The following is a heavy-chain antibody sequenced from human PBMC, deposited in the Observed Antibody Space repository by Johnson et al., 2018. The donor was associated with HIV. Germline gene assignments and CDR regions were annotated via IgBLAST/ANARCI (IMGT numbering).Heavy chain of an antibody. J-gene: IGHJ3*02. CDR3: ARGRKDIEAADGLDNDAFDM. V-gene: IGHV3-30*03. CDR2: ISYGGGKK. Sequence: VRLVESGGGVVQPGRSLRLSCAASGFTFSSSGMHWVRQAPGKGLEWVAVISYGGGKKYYGDSVEGRFTISKDISKNTLYLQMDSLRPEDMAVYYCARGRKDIEAADGLDNDAFDMWGQGTLVTVSS. CDR1: GFTFSSSG. D-gene: IGHD5-12*01.